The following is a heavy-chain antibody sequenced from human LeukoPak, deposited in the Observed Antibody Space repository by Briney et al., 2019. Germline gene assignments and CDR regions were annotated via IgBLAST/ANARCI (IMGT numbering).Heavy chain of an antibody. CDR3: AKSPKTGFLFDY. V-gene: IGHV3-64D*09. D-gene: IGHD1-1*01. Sequence: GGSLRLSYSASGFTFSNYALHWVRQAPGKGLEYVSVISSNGGTTYYAASVKGRFTISRDNSKNTLYLQMSSLRAEDTAVYYCAKSPKTGFLFDYWGKGTLVTVSS. J-gene: IGHJ4*02. CDR2: ISSNGGTT. CDR1: GFTFSNYA.